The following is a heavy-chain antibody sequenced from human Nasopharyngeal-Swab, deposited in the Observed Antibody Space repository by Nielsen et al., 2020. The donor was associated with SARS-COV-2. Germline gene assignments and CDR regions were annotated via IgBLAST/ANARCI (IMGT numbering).Heavy chain of an antibody. CDR1: GFTFSTYW. CDR3: TRDPDDYGSGSFYN. J-gene: IGHJ3*02. CDR2: INSDGSST. Sequence: GESLKISCAASGFTFSTYWMHWVRQAPGEGLVWVSRINSDGSSTRYADSVKGRFTISRDNAKNTLYLQMNSLRAEDTAMYYCTRDPDDYGSGSFYNRGQGTMVTVSS. V-gene: IGHV3-74*01. D-gene: IGHD3-10*01.